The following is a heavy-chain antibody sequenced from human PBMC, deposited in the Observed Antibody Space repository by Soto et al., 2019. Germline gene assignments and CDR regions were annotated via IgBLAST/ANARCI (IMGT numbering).Heavy chain of an antibody. CDR2: ISYDGSNK. V-gene: IGHV3-30*18. J-gene: IGHJ4*02. Sequence: GGSLRLSCAASGFTFSSYGMHWVRQAPGKGLEWVAVISYDGSNKYYADSVKGRFTISRDNSKNTLYLQMNSLRAEDTAVYYCEKNSDIVVVPAAIDYWGQGTLVTVSS. D-gene: IGHD2-2*02. CDR3: EKNSDIVVVPAAIDY. CDR1: GFTFSSYG.